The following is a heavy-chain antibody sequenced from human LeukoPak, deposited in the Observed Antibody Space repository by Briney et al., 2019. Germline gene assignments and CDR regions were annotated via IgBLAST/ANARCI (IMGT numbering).Heavy chain of an antibody. Sequence: KSSETLSLTCTVSGGSISGYYWSWVRQSSGKGLEWIANIYDEGNTKKNPSLKSRVTISRDMSKNQVSLKLTSVTAADTAIYYCARHIGARAFDIWGQGTMVTVSP. J-gene: IGHJ3*02. CDR1: GGSISGYY. V-gene: IGHV4-59*08. CDR2: IYDEGNT. CDR3: ARHIGARAFDI.